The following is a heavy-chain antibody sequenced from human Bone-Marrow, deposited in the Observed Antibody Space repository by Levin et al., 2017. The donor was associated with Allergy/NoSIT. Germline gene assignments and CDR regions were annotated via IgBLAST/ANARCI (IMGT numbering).Heavy chain of an antibody. V-gene: IGHV1-2*02. Sequence: PEASVKVSCKASGYIFTDYYMHWVRQAPGQGLEWMGWINPNTGGTSYSQNFQGRVTMTRDTSISTAYMDLSSLRSDDTAVYYCARGIASGGKTYYYYYMDVWGRGTTVAVSS. D-gene: IGHD6-13*01. CDR3: ARGIASGGKTYYYYYMDV. CDR2: INPNTGGT. CDR1: GYIFTDYY. J-gene: IGHJ6*03.